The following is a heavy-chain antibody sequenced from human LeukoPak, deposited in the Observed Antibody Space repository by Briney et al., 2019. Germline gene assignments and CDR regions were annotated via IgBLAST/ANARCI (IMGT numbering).Heavy chain of an antibody. CDR2: IYYSGST. D-gene: IGHD2-21*02. V-gene: IGHV4-31*03. CDR1: GGSISSGGYY. CDR3: ARSPGYCGGDCYSGRLGGSFDY. Sequence: PSETLSLTCTVSGGSISSGGYYWSWIRQHPGKGLEWIGYIYYSGSTYYNPSLKSRVTISVDTSKNQFSLKLSSVTAADTAVYYCARSPGYCGGDCYSGRLGGSFDYWGQGTLVTVSS. J-gene: IGHJ4*02.